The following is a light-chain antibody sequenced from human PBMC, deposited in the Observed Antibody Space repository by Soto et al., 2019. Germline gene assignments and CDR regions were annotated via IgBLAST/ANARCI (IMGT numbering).Light chain of an antibody. CDR1: QTISNT. J-gene: IGKJ1*01. CDR2: AAS. CDR3: QKYGNSPQT. Sequence: EVVMTQSPATLSVSPGDKVSLSCRANQTISNTLAWYQQKPGQAPRLLIYAASTRATGVSARFSGSGSGTDFTLTISRLEPEDFAVYYCQKYGNSPQTFGQGTKGDIK. V-gene: IGKV3-15*01.